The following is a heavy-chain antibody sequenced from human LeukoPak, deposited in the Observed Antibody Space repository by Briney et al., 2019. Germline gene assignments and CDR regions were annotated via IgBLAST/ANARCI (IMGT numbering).Heavy chain of an antibody. CDR1: GFTVSSNY. J-gene: IGHJ3*02. CDR2: IYSGGST. V-gene: IGHV3-53*04. Sequence: PGGSLRLSCAASGFTVSSNYMSWVRRAPGKGLEWVSVIYSGGSTYYADSVKGRFTISRHNSKNTLYLQTNSLRAEDTAVYYCARGGLAMIAEAFDIWGQGTMVTVSS. CDR3: ARGGLAMIAEAFDI. D-gene: IGHD3-22*01.